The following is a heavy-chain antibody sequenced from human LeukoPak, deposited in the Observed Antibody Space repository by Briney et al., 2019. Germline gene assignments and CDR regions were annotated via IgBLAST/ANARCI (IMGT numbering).Heavy chain of an antibody. CDR3: ARSFARFWSSYYNY. V-gene: IGHV4-59*12. J-gene: IGHJ4*02. D-gene: IGHD3-3*01. CDR2: IYYSGST. CDR1: GGSISSYY. Sequence: SETLSLTCTVSGGSISSYYWSWIRQPPGKGLEWIGYIYYSGSTNYNPSLKSRVTISVDTSKNQFSLKLSSVTAADTAVYYCARSFARFWSSYYNYWGQGTLVTVSS.